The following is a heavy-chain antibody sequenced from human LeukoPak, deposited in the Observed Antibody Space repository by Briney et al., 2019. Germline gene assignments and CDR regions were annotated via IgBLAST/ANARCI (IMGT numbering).Heavy chain of an antibody. V-gene: IGHV4-39*01. Sequence: SETLSLTCAVSGGSISSSSYYWGCIRQRPGKGRGWVGSIDYSGSTYYNPSLKSRVTISVDTSKNQFSLKLSSVTAADTAVYYCARHGGSTSVVWFDPWGQGTLVTVSS. D-gene: IGHD2-2*01. J-gene: IGHJ5*02. CDR2: IDYSGST. CDR3: ARHGGSTSVVWFDP. CDR1: GGSISSSSYY.